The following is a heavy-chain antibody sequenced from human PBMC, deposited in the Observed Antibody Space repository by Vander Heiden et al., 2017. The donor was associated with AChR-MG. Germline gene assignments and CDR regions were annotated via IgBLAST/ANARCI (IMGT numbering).Heavy chain of an antibody. CDR2: INTNTGNP. Sequence: QVQLVQSGSESQKPGASVKVSCKASGYTITSYAIHWLRPAPGQGLEWMGWINTNTGNPTYAQGSTGRFVFSLDTSVSTAYLQISSLKAEDTAVYDCARKTRNAFDIWGQGTMVTVSS. CDR1: GYTITSYA. V-gene: IGHV7-4-1*02. J-gene: IGHJ3*02. CDR3: ARKTRNAFDI.